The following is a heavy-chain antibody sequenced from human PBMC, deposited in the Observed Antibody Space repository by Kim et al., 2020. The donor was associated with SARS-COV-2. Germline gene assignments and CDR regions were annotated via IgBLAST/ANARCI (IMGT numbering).Heavy chain of an antibody. Sequence: HHPAHRGRVTISVDTSESQFSLRLSSVTAADTAGYYCARRAAGTGDFDYWGQGTLVTVSS. J-gene: IGHJ4*02. D-gene: IGHD6-19*01. CDR3: ARRAAGTGDFDY. V-gene: IGHV4-4*09.